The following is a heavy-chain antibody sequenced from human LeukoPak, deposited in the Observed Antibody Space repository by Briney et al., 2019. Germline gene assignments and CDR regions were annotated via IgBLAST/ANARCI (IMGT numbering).Heavy chain of an antibody. D-gene: IGHD3-16*01. J-gene: IGHJ4*02. V-gene: IGHV3-21*01. CDR3: ARENDQGFDY. CDR2: FGTRSSSI. CDR1: GFTFSNYA. Sequence: GGSLRLSCAASGFTFSNYAMNWVRQAPGKGLEWVSSFGTRSSSIYYAHSVTGRFIASRDNAKNSLFLQMNSLRAEDTAVYYCARENDQGFDYWGQGTLVTVSS.